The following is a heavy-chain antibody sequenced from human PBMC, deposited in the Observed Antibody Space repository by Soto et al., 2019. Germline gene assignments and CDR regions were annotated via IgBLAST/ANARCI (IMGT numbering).Heavy chain of an antibody. Sequence: PSETLSLTCPVSGGSISSYYWSWIRQPPGKGLEWIGYIYYSGSTNYNPSLKSRVTISVDTSKNQFSLKLSSVTATDTAVYYCARRYGASFDYWGQGTLVTSPQ. CDR2: IYYSGST. CDR3: ARRYGASFDY. CDR1: GGSISSYY. D-gene: IGHD4-17*01. V-gene: IGHV4-59*01. J-gene: IGHJ4*02.